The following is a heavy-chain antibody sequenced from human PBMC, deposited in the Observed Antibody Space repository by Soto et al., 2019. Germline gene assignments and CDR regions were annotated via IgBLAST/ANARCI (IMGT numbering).Heavy chain of an antibody. D-gene: IGHD3-10*01. Sequence: EVQLVESGGGLVQPGGSLRLSCAASGFTFRSSWMHWVRQAPGKGLVWVSRINSGASTTNYADSVKGRFTISRDNARNTLYLQMDSLTADDTAVYYCARGPTGWFGYDYWGQGTLVTVSS. CDR3: ARGPTGWFGYDY. J-gene: IGHJ4*02. CDR1: GFTFRSSW. V-gene: IGHV3-74*01. CDR2: INSGASTT.